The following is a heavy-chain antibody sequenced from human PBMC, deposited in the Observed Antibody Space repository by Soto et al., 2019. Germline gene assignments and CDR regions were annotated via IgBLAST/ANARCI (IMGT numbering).Heavy chain of an antibody. CDR1: GFTFSSYA. Sequence: EVQLLESGGGLVQPGGSLRLSCAASGFTFSSYAMSWVRQAPGKGLEGVSAISGSGGSTYYADSVKGRFTISRDNSKNTLYLQMNSLRAEDTAVYYCAKVAMIVVVITFDYFDYWGQGTLVTVSS. CDR3: AKVAMIVVVITFDYFDY. D-gene: IGHD3-22*01. CDR2: ISGSGGST. V-gene: IGHV3-23*01. J-gene: IGHJ4*02.